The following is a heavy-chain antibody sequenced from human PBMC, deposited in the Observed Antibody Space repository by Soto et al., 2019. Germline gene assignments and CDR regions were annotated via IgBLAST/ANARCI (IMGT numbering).Heavy chain of an antibody. CDR1: GYTFTSYA. CDR3: ARGPGGPDGPGDY. CDR2: INAGNGNT. V-gene: IGHV1-3*01. J-gene: IGHJ4*02. Sequence: QVQLVQSGAEVKKPGASVKVSCKASGYTFTSYAMHWVRQAPGQRLEWMGWINAGNGNTKYSQKFQDSVTITRDTSASTASMELSSLRSEDTAVYYCARGPGGPDGPGDYWGQGTLVTVSS. D-gene: IGHD2-15*01.